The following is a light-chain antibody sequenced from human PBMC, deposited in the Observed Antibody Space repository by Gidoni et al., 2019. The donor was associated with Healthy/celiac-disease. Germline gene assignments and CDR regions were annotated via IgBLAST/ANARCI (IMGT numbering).Light chain of an antibody. Sequence: DIVMTQSPLSLPVTPGEPASISCRSSQSLLHSNGYNYLDWYLQKPGQSPQLLIYLGSNRASGVPDRFSGSGSGTDFTLKISRVEAEDVEVYYCMQALQTFGPXTKVDIK. CDR2: LGS. J-gene: IGKJ3*01. CDR3: MQALQT. V-gene: IGKV2-28*01. CDR1: QSLLHSNGYNY.